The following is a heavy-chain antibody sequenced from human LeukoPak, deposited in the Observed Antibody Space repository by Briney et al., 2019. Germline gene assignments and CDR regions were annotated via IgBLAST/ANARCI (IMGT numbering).Heavy chain of an antibody. Sequence: GASVKVSCKASGGTFSSYAISWVRQAPGQGLEWMGGIIPIFGTANYAQKFQGRATITADESTSTAYMELSSLRSEDTAVYYCARAGSGWLDGAFDIWGQGTMVTVSS. CDR3: ARAGSGWLDGAFDI. D-gene: IGHD6-19*01. J-gene: IGHJ3*02. V-gene: IGHV1-69*13. CDR1: GGTFSSYA. CDR2: IIPIFGTA.